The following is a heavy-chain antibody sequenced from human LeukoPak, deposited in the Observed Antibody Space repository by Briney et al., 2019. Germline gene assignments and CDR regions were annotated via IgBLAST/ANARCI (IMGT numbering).Heavy chain of an antibody. Sequence: ASVKVSCKASGYTFSSHAMHWVRQAPGQRLEWMGWINGGNGNTKYSQKFQGRVTITRDTFATIVYMELSSPRSEDTAVYYCTRVAGVGATVLDYWGQGTLVTVSS. D-gene: IGHD1-26*01. V-gene: IGHV1-3*01. CDR1: GYTFSSHA. CDR3: TRVAGVGATVLDY. CDR2: INGGNGNT. J-gene: IGHJ4*02.